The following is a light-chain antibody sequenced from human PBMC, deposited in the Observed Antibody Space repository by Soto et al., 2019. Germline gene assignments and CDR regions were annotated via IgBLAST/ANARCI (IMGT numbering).Light chain of an antibody. J-gene: IGKJ3*01. CDR3: QQTYNIARGFS. CDR2: AAS. Sequence: DIHMTQSPSSLSASVGDRVSITCRASQSVGTYLNWYQWKPGKVPQVLIYAASSLQSGVPSRFSGSGSWNDCTLSINSLQPEDVALYFCQQTYNIARGFSFGPGTKVGIK. CDR1: QSVGTY. V-gene: IGKV1-39*01.